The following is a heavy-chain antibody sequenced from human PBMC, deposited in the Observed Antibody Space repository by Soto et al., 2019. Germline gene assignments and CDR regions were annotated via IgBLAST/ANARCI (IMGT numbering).Heavy chain of an antibody. V-gene: IGHV3-74*01. CDR1: GFTLSNYW. Sequence: GGSLRLSCAASGFTLSNYWMHWVRQAPGKGLEWVSRINRDGSSTSYADSVKGRFTISRDSAKNTLYLQMNSLRAEDTAVYYCARDPAPIGWYDYWGQGTLVTVSS. CDR2: INRDGSST. D-gene: IGHD6-19*01. CDR3: ARDPAPIGWYDY. J-gene: IGHJ4*02.